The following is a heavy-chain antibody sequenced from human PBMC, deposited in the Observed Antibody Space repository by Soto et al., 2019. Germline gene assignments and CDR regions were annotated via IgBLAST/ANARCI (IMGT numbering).Heavy chain of an antibody. CDR1: GFTFSHYA. J-gene: IGHJ5*02. CDR3: AKDAHYGSGRLNWFDP. D-gene: IGHD3-10*01. Sequence: PGGSLRLSCAASGFTFSHYAMTWVRQAPGKGLEWVSGISGSGGTTYYPDSVKGRLTISRDNSKNTLYLQMNNLRGEDTAMYYCAKDAHYGSGRLNWFDPWGQGTLVTVSS. CDR2: ISGSGGTT. V-gene: IGHV3-23*01.